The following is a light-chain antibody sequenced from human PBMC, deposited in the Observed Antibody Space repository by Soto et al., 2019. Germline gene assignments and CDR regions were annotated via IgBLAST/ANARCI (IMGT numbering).Light chain of an antibody. V-gene: IGKV1-5*01. CDR3: QQYNSDSWT. CDR2: DAS. Sequence: DIQMTQSPSTLSASVGDRVTITCRASQRLSRWLAWYQQKPGKAPKLLIYDASSLETGVPSRFSGSGSGTEFTLTISSLQPDDLATYYCQQYNSDSWTFGHGTKVEIK. J-gene: IGKJ1*01. CDR1: QRLSRW.